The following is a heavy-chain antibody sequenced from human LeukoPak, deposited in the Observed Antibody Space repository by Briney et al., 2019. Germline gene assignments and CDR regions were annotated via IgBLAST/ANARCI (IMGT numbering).Heavy chain of an antibody. CDR2: IYPGGSDI. Sequence: GESLKISCKGSGYSFTTHWIGWVRQMSGKGLELMGIIYPGGSDIRYSPSFQGQVTISADKSISTAYLQWSSLKASDTAMYYCARHWTHDYWGQGTLVTVSS. J-gene: IGHJ4*02. V-gene: IGHV5-51*01. CDR1: GYSFTTHW. D-gene: IGHD1-1*01. CDR3: ARHWTHDY.